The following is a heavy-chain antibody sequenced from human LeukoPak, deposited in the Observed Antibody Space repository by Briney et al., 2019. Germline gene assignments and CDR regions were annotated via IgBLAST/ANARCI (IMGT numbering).Heavy chain of an antibody. V-gene: IGHV5-10-1*01. D-gene: IGHD2-2*01. CDR2: IDPSDSYT. J-gene: IGHJ2*01. CDR1: GYSFTSYW. Sequence: RSGESLKISCKGSGYSFTSYWISWVRQMTGKGLEWMGRIDPSDSYTNYSPSFQGHVTISADKSISTAYLQWSSLKASDTAMYYCARQYCSSTSCPAYWYFDLWGRGTLVTVSS. CDR3: ARQYCSSTSCPAYWYFDL.